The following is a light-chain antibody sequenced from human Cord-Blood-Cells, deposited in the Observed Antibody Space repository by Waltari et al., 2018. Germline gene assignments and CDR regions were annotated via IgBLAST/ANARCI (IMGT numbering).Light chain of an antibody. CDR1: SGNIANNY. V-gene: IGLV6-57*01. CDR3: HSYDGSSQGV. J-gene: IGLJ3*02. CDR2: DDD. Sequence: KFLLAQPHSVSESPGRTVTISCTRSSGNIANNYVQWYQQRPGSSPTTVIYDDDQRPSGVPDRFSGSIDRSSNSASLTISGLKTEDEADYYCHSYDGSSQGVFGGGTKLTVL.